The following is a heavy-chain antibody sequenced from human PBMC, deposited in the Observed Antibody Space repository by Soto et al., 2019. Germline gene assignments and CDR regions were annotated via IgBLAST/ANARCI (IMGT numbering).Heavy chain of an antibody. J-gene: IGHJ4*02. D-gene: IGHD6-6*01. CDR2: IYYSGST. V-gene: IGHV4-30-4*01. CDR1: GGSISSVDYY. CDR3: ARVGSNIGVRPFDY. Sequence: PSETLSLTCPVSGGSISSVDYYWSLIRQPPGKGLEWIGYIYYSGSTYYNPSLKSRVTISLDTSKNQFSLKLSSVTAADTAVYYGARVGSNIGVRPFDYWGQGTLVSVSS.